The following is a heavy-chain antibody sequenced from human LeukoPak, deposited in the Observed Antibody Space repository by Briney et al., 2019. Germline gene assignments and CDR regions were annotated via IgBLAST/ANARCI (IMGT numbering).Heavy chain of an antibody. CDR2: INPNSGGT. V-gene: IGHV1-2*02. D-gene: IGHD6-13*01. J-gene: IGHJ6*03. CDR1: GYTFTGYY. CDR3: ARVAGSPYYYYYMDV. Sequence: ASVKVSCKASGYTFTGYYMHWVRQAPGQGLEWMEWINPNSGGTNYAQKFQGRVTMTRDTSISTAYMELSRLRSDDTAVYYCARVAGSPYYYYYMDVWGKGTTVTVSS.